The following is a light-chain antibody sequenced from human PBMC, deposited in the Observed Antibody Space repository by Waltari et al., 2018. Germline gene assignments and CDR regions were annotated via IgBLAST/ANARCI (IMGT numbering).Light chain of an antibody. CDR1: QSILYNANDKNY. Sequence: IVMIQSPDPLAVSLGERATIHCTASQSILYNANDKNYLAWYQQKPGQPPKLLIYRASTRESGVPDRFSGSGSETDFTLTSSSLQAEDVAVDYCQQYYSRRTFGQGTKVEI. CDR3: QQYYSRRT. CDR2: RAS. J-gene: IGKJ1*01. V-gene: IGKV4-1*01.